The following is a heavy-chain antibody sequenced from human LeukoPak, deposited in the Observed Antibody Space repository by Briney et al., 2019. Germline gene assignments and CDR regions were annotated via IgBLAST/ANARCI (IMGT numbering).Heavy chain of an antibody. CDR3: AREARRGYSYGPFDY. CDR1: GGSVSSTNW. D-gene: IGHD5-18*01. CDR2: IYYSGST. Sequence: SETLSLTCGVSGGSVSSTNWWTWIRQPPGKGLEWIGYIYYSGSTNYNPSLKSRVTISVDTSKNQFSLKLSSVTAADTAVYYCAREARRGYSYGPFDYWGQGTLVTVSS. V-gene: IGHV4-59*02. J-gene: IGHJ4*02.